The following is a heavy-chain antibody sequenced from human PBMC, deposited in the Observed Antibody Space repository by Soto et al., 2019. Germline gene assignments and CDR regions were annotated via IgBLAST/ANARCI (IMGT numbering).Heavy chain of an antibody. CDR1: GSSISTSRDF. CDR3: ARQTESTSYFDY. J-gene: IGHJ4*02. Sequence: SETLSLTCSVSGSSISTSRDFCVWIRQAPGKGLEWIGNVYQSGTTRLNPSLKSRVSIFVDRSKNQFSLELNSATAADRAVYYCARQTESTSYFDYWGQG. V-gene: IGHV4-39*01. D-gene: IGHD2-2*01. CDR2: VYQSGTT.